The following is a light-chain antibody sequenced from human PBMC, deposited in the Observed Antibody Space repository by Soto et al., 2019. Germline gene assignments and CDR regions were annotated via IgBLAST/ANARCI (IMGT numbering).Light chain of an antibody. Sequence: EVVMTQSPVILSVSPGERATLSCRASQSISINLAWYQQKPGQPPRLLIYDASTRATGLPARFSGSGFGTEFTLTINSLQSEDVAVYYCQQYNDWPRTFGQGTKVDIK. V-gene: IGKV3-15*01. CDR3: QQYNDWPRT. J-gene: IGKJ1*01. CDR1: QSISIN. CDR2: DAS.